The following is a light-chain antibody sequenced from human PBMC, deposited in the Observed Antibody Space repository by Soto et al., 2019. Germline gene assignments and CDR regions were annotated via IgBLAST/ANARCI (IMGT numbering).Light chain of an antibody. J-gene: IGKJ4*01. CDR1: QSVGSY. CDR2: DAS. V-gene: IGKV3-11*02. Sequence: EIAVTQSPATLSLSPGERATLSCRTSQSVGSYLAWYQKKPGQAPRLLIYDASNRSTGIPARFSGGGSGRDFTLTIISLEPEDFAVYYSQQRSNWPPLTFGGGTKVEI. CDR3: QQRSNWPPLT.